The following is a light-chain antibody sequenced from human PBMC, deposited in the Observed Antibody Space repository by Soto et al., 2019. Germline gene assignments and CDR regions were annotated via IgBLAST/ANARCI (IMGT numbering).Light chain of an antibody. Sequence: QSALTQPASVSGSPGQSITISCTGTSSDVGGYNSVSWYQQHPGKAPKLIIYEVSHRPSGVSNRFSGSKSGNTASLTISGLQDEDEDDYYCASYATSRPVVFGGGTKLTVL. CDR3: ASYATSRPVV. CDR2: EVS. V-gene: IGLV2-14*01. CDR1: SSDVGGYNS. J-gene: IGLJ2*01.